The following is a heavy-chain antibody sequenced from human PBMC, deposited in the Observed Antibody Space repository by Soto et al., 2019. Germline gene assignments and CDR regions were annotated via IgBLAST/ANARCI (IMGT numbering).Heavy chain of an antibody. CDR1: DGSISNFY. Sequence: SETLSLTCTVSDGSISNFYWSWIRQPPGKGLEWIGYISSSGNTNYNPSLKSRVSISVDTSRNQFSLNLTSVTAADTAVYYCARAPMVLTRSYFDSWGQGTPVTVSS. D-gene: IGHD3-22*01. CDR3: ARAPMVLTRSYFDS. CDR2: ISSSGNT. V-gene: IGHV4-59*01. J-gene: IGHJ4*02.